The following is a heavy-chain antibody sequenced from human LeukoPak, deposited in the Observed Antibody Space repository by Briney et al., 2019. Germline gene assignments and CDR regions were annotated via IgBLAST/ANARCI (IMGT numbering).Heavy chain of an antibody. J-gene: IGHJ4*02. CDR1: GFTFSSYG. CDR3: ASLYSSSWYY. V-gene: IGHV3-33*03. CDR2: IWYDGSNK. Sequence: GGSLRLSCAASGFTFSSYGMHWVRQAPGKGLEWVAVIWYDGSNKYYADSVKGRFTISRDNAKNSLYLQMNSLRAEDTAVYYCASLYSSSWYYWGQGTLVTVSS. D-gene: IGHD6-13*01.